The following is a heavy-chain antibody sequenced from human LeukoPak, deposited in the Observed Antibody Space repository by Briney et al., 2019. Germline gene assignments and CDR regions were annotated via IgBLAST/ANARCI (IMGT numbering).Heavy chain of an antibody. V-gene: IGHV3-23*01. J-gene: IGHJ4*02. CDR2: IGHSGNT. D-gene: IGHD6-13*01. CDR1: GFTFSSYS. Sequence: PGGSLRLSRAASGFTFSSYSMIWVRQAPGKGLEWLSTIGHSGNTYYADSVKGRFTISRDNSKNTLYLQMNSLRAEDTAVYYCAKESGIAAAGLFDYWGQGTLVTVSS. CDR3: AKESGIAAAGLFDY.